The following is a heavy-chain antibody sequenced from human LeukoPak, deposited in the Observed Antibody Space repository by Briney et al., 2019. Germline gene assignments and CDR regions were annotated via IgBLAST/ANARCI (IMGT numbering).Heavy chain of an antibody. V-gene: IGHV4-4*07. D-gene: IGHD1-26*01. CDR3: ARGEYSGSREYFQH. CDR1: GGSISGYY. J-gene: IGHJ1*01. Sequence: SETLSLTCTVSGGSISGYYWTWIRQPADKRLEWLGRMYTSGGTYYNPSLRSRLTISLDKAKNQISLDVRSVTAADTAVYYCARGEYSGSREYFQHWGQGTLVTVSS. CDR2: MYTSGGT.